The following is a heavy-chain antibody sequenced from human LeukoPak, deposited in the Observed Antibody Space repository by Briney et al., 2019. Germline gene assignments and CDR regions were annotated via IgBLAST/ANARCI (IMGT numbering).Heavy chain of an antibody. CDR1: GYTFTGYY. V-gene: IGHV1-2*02. CDR3: ARDLVVPAATYFDY. J-gene: IGHJ4*02. CDR2: INPNSGGT. D-gene: IGHD2-2*01. Sequence: ASVKVSCKASGYTFTGYYMHWVRQAPGQGLEWMGWINPNSGGTNYAQKFQGRVTMTRDTSISTAYMELSRLRSDDTAVYYCARDLVVPAATYFDYWGQGTLVTVSS.